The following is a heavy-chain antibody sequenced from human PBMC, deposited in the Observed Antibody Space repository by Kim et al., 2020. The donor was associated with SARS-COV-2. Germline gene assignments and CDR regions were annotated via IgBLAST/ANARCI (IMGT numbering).Heavy chain of an antibody. V-gene: IGHV4-39*01. D-gene: IGHD1-1*01. CDR3: ARLREYKYPLEY. Sequence: YNPSLKSRVTISVDTSKNQFSLRLSSVTAADTAIYYCARLREYKYPLEYWGQGTLVTVSS. J-gene: IGHJ4*02.